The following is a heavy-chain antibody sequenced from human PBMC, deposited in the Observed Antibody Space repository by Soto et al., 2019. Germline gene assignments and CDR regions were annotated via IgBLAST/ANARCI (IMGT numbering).Heavy chain of an antibody. V-gene: IGHV3-30*18. CDR2: ISYDGSNK. CDR3: AKEGDYYYGMDV. Sequence: GGSLRLSCAASGFTFSSYGMHWVRQAPGKGLEWVAVISYDGSNKYYADSVKGRFTISRDNSKNTLYLQMNSLRAEDTAVYYCAKEGDYYYGMDVWGQGTTVT. CDR1: GFTFSSYG. J-gene: IGHJ6*02.